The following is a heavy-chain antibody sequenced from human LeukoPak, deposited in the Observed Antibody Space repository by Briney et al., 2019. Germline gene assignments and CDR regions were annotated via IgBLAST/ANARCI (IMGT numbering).Heavy chain of an antibody. D-gene: IGHD1-1*01. CDR3: ARKTGTTGEAFDY. CDR2: IKVDGSEK. CDR1: GFMFSNYW. V-gene: IGHV3-7*03. J-gene: IGHJ4*01. Sequence: AGGSLRLSCAASGFMFSNYWMSWVRQAPGKGLEWVANIKVDGSEKYYVDSVKGRFTISRDNAENSLYLQMNSLRADDTAVYYCARKTGTTGEAFDYWGQEPWSPSPQ.